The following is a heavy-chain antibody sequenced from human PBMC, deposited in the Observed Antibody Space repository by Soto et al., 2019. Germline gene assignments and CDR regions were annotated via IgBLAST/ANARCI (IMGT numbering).Heavy chain of an antibody. CDR2: ISGSGGST. CDR1: GFTVSSNY. D-gene: IGHD4-17*01. Sequence: GGSLRLFCAASGFTVSSNYMSWVRQAPGKGLEWVSAISGSGGSTYYADSVKGRFTISRDNSKNTLYLQMNSLRAEDTAVYYCAKDYLSGDYVVGWFDPWGQGTLVTVS. V-gene: IGHV3-23*01. J-gene: IGHJ5*02. CDR3: AKDYLSGDYVVGWFDP.